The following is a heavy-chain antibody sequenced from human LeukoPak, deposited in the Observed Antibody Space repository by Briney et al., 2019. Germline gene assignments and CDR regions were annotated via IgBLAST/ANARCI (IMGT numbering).Heavy chain of an antibody. Sequence: GGSLRLSCAASGFTFSSYAMSWVRQAPGKGVEWVSAVSGGDVHTYYADSVKGRFTISRDNSKNTLYLQMNSLRAEDTAVYYCATLYYDYGDYWGQGTLVTVSS. J-gene: IGHJ4*02. CDR1: GFTFSSYA. CDR3: ATLYYDYGDY. V-gene: IGHV3-23*01. D-gene: IGHD3-16*01. CDR2: VSGGDVHT.